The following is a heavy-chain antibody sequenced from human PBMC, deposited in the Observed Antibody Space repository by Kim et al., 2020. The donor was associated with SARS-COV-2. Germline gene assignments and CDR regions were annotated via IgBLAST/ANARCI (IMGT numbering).Heavy chain of an antibody. CDR2: ISSGGGSI. V-gene: IGHV3-48*03. J-gene: IGHJ5*01. Sequence: GESLRLSCAASGFDFRTYEMTWVRQAPGKGLYWLAYISSGGGSIYYEDSVKGRFIVSRDNAKNLLYLQMSSLRAEDTDIYYCSRVIVGANSPTCIDTWG. CDR1: GFDFRTYE. CDR3: SRVIVGANSPTCIDT. D-gene: IGHD1-26*01.